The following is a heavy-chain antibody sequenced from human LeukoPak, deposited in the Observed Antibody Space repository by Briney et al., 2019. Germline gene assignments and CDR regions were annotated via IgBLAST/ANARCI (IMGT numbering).Heavy chain of an antibody. Sequence: GGSLRLSCAASGFTFSNYYMSWIRQAPGKGLEWVSYISSSGSTIYYADSVKGRFTISRDNAKNSLYLQMNSLRAEDTAVYYCAKDTYCGGDCYSPFDYWGQGTLVTVSS. CDR2: ISSSGSTI. CDR1: GFTFSNYY. V-gene: IGHV3-11*01. J-gene: IGHJ4*02. CDR3: AKDTYCGGDCYSPFDY. D-gene: IGHD2-21*02.